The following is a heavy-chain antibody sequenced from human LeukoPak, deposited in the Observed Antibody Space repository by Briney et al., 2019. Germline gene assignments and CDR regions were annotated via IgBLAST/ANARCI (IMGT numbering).Heavy chain of an antibody. Sequence: SQTLSLTCAISGDSVSSNSAACKWVRQSPSRGLGWLRRTYYGSKWYNDYAVSVKSRITINPDTSTNQFSLQLNSVTPEDTAVYYCARELGYSGYEEDWFDPWGQGTLVTVSS. J-gene: IGHJ5*02. D-gene: IGHD5-12*01. CDR3: ARELGYSGYEEDWFDP. V-gene: IGHV6-1*01. CDR2: TYYGSKWYN. CDR1: GDSVSSNSAA.